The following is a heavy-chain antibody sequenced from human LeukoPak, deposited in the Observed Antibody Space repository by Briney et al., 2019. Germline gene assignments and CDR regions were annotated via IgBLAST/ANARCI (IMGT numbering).Heavy chain of an antibody. J-gene: IGHJ4*02. CDR2: ISDSTSSK. CDR1: RFTFSGYG. D-gene: IGHD3-22*01. V-gene: IGHV3-48*02. Sequence: GGSLRLSCAASRFTFSGYGMNWVRQAPGKGLEWVSYISDSTSSKYYADSVKGRFTISRDNAKNSLYLQMNSLRDEDTAVYYCARDPYYYDSSGYYSTDYWGQGTLVTVSS. CDR3: ARDPYYYDSSGYYSTDY.